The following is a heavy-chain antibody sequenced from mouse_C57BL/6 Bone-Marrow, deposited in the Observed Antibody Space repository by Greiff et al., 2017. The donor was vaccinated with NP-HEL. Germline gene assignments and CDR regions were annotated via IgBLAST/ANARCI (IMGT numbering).Heavy chain of an antibody. Sequence: EVQRVESGGGLVQPKGSLKLSCAASGFTFNTYAMHWVRQAPGTGLEWVARIRSKSSNYATYYADSVKDRFTISRDDSQSMLYLQMNNLETEDTAMYYCVRDIWGGAMDYWGQGTSVTVSS. V-gene: IGHV10-3*01. CDR3: VRDIWGGAMDY. D-gene: IGHD4-1*01. J-gene: IGHJ4*01. CDR2: IRSKSSNYAT. CDR1: GFTFNTYA.